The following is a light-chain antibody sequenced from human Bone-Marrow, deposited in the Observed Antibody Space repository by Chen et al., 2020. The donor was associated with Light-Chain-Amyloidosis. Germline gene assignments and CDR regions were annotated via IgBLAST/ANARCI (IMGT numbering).Light chain of an antibody. Sequence: SYVLTQPSTVTVAPGQTATITCGGNNIRSTSVHWYKQTPGQAPLLVVYDDSDRPSGIPERLSGSNSGNTATLTISRVEAGDEADYYCQVWARSSDRPVFGGGTKLTVL. CDR1: NIRSTS. V-gene: IGLV3-21*02. CDR2: DDS. J-gene: IGLJ3*02. CDR3: QVWARSSDRPV.